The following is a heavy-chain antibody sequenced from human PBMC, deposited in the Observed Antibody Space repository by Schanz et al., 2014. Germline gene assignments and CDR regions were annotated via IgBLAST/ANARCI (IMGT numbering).Heavy chain of an antibody. CDR1: GFTFITYT. V-gene: IGHV3-48*01. Sequence: EVQLVESGGGVVQPGGSLRLSCATSGFTFITYTMNWVRQTPGKGLEWVSFISSSGTSIYYADSVKGRFTISRDNAKNSLYLQMNSLRAEDTAVYYCAKRNHDMQSLPLDYWGQGTLVIVSS. D-gene: IGHD3-9*01. CDR2: ISSSGTSI. J-gene: IGHJ4*02. CDR3: AKRNHDMQSLPLDY.